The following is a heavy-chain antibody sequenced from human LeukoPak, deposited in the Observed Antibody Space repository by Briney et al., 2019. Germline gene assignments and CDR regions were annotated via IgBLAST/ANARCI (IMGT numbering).Heavy chain of an antibody. CDR3: ARARQWLVRSPFDS. V-gene: IGHV4-34*01. Sequence: TTSETLSLTCAVYGGSFSGYYWSWIRQPPGKGLEWIGEINHSGSTNYNPSLKSRVTISVDTSKNQFSLKLSSVTAADTAVYYCARARQWLVRSPFDSWGQGTLVTVSS. D-gene: IGHD6-19*01. CDR2: INHSGST. J-gene: IGHJ4*02. CDR1: GGSFSGYY.